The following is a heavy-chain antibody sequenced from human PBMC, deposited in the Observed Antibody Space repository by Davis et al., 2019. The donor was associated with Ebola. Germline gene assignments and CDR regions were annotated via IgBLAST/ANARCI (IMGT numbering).Heavy chain of an antibody. CDR3: ATTRISVLGGVIAPSSFDF. Sequence: WGSLRLSCKGSGYAFGGYWIGWVRQMSGKGLEWMGIIFPGDSDTKYSPSFQGQVTMSADKSTNTAFLQWNNLRASDTAMYYCATTRISVLGGVIAPSSFDFWGQGTLVTVSS. CDR1: GYAFGGYW. D-gene: IGHD3-10*01. V-gene: IGHV5-51*01. J-gene: IGHJ4*02. CDR2: IFPGDSDT.